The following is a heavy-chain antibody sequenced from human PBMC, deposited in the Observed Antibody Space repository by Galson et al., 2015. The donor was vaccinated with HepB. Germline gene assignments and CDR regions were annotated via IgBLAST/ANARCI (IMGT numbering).Heavy chain of an antibody. J-gene: IGHJ6*02. Sequence: SLRLSCAASGFTFSSYAMSWVRQAPGKGLEWVSSISSSSSYIYYADSVKGRFTISRDNAKNSLYLQMNGLRAEDTAVYYCAREAGYCGGDCYSHYYYYGMDVWGQGTTVTVSS. CDR2: ISSSSSYI. D-gene: IGHD2-21*02. CDR1: GFTFSSYA. CDR3: AREAGYCGGDCYSHYYYYGMDV. V-gene: IGHV3-21*01.